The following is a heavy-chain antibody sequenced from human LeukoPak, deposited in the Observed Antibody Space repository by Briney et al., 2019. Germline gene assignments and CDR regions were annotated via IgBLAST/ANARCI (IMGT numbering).Heavy chain of an antibody. CDR3: ARHAYDSDT. CDR2: IYPGDSDT. J-gene: IGHJ5*02. V-gene: IGHV5-51*01. Sequence: GESLKISCKGSGYTFSNYWIAWVRQMPGKGLEWMGIIYPGDSDTRYSPSFEGQVTFSADKSTSTAFLQWSSLKASDTAMYYCARHAYDSDTWGQGTLVTVSS. D-gene: IGHD3-22*01. CDR1: GYTFSNYW.